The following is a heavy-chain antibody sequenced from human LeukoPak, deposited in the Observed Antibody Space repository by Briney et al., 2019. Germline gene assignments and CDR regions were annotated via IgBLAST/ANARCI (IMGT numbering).Heavy chain of an antibody. CDR2: IWYDGSNK. Sequence: GRSLRLSCAASGFTFSSYGMHWVRQAPGKGLEWVAVIWYDGSNKYYADSVKGRFTISRDNSKNTLYLQMNSLRAEDTAVYYCARGRSSPPPRYCSSTSCYADYFDYWGQGTLVTVSS. D-gene: IGHD2-2*01. CDR1: GFTFSSYG. CDR3: ARGRSSPPPRYCSSTSCYADYFDY. V-gene: IGHV3-33*01. J-gene: IGHJ4*02.